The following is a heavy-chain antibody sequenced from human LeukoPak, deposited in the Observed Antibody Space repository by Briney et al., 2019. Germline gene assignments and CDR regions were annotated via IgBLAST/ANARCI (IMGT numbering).Heavy chain of an antibody. D-gene: IGHD3-22*01. CDR3: ATRGAYYDSSGYHFDS. V-gene: IGHV3-53*01. Sequence: AGGSLRLSCAASGFTVSSNYMSWVRQAPGKGLEWVSVIYSGGSTYYADSVKGRFTISRDNSKNTLYLQMNSLRAEDTAVYYCATRGAYYDSSGYHFDSWGQGTLVTVSS. J-gene: IGHJ4*02. CDR1: GFTVSSNY. CDR2: IYSGGST.